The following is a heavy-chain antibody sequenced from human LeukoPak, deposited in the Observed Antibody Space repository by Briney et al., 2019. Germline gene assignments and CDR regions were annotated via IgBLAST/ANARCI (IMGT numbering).Heavy chain of an antibody. CDR1: GFTFSSYA. CDR3: ARDRRYFDWLRVNYYYGMDV. CDR2: ISYDGSNK. J-gene: IGHJ6*02. Sequence: GGSLRLSCAASGFTFSSYAMHWVRQAPGKGLEWVAVISYDGSNKYYADSVKGRFTISRDNSKNTLYLQMNSLRAEDTAVYYCARDRRYFDWLRVNYYYGMDVWGQGTTVTVSS. V-gene: IGHV3-30*04. D-gene: IGHD3-9*01.